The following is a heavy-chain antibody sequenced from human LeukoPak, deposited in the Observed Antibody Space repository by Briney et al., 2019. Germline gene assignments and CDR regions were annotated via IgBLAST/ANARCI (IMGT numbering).Heavy chain of an antibody. J-gene: IGHJ6*02. Sequence: KVSCKGSGYSFTTYWIGWVRQMRGKGLEWMGIIYPGDSDTKYSPSFQGQVTISADRSISTAYLHWRSLKASDTAMFYCARAPSAYYGMDVWGQGTTVTVSS. V-gene: IGHV5-51*01. CDR1: GYSFTTYW. CDR3: ARAPSAYYGMDV. CDR2: IYPGDSDT.